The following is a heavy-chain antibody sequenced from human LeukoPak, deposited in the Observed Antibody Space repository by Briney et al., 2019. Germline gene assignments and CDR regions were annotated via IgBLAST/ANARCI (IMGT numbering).Heavy chain of an antibody. Sequence: GGSLRLSCGASGFIFSTYSMNWLRQAPGKGLEGVSYISGSGTTISYADSVKGRFTISRDNAEKSVYLQMSILRAEDTAVYYCARSDGFYIWGQGRMVTVSS. J-gene: IGHJ3*02. CDR3: ARSDGFYI. CDR2: ISGSGTTI. V-gene: IGHV3-48*01. CDR1: GFIFSTYS.